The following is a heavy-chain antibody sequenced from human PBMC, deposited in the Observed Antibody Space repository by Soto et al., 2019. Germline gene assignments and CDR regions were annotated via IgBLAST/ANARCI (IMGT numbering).Heavy chain of an antibody. CDR2: IYSSDST. CDR3: ARDRRYGPLDY. Sequence: EVQLVESGGGLIQPGGSLRLSCAASGFTVSSNSMNWVRQAPGKGLEWVSVIYSSDSTYYADSVKGRFTISRDNSKNTLYLQMNSLRAEDTAVYFCARDRRYGPLDYWGQGTLVTVSS. D-gene: IGHD5-18*01. CDR1: GFTVSSNS. V-gene: IGHV3-53*01. J-gene: IGHJ4*02.